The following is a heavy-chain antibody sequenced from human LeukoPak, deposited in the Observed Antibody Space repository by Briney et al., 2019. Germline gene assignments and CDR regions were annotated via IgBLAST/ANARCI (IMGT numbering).Heavy chain of an antibody. J-gene: IGHJ4*02. CDR2: IYPGGSDT. D-gene: IGHD1-14*01. Sequence: GESLKISCQGSGYNFSTYWIAWVRQVPGKGLEWMGIIYPGGSDTRYSPSFQGQVTISADKSISAAYLQWSSLKASDTAMYYCARLRGPIRISIRRIFDYWGQGTLVTVSS. V-gene: IGHV5-51*01. CDR1: GYNFSTYW. CDR3: ARLRGPIRISIRRIFDY.